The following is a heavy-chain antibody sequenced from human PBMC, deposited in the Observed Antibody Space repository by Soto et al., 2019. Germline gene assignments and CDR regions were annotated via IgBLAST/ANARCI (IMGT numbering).Heavy chain of an antibody. V-gene: IGHV4-59*08. D-gene: IGHD2-2*01. CDR3: ARHSRYCSSTSCYAAYYYGMDV. Sequence: SETLSLSWSVSGGSISSYYWRWIRQPPGKGLEWIGYIYYSGSTNYNPSLKRRVTISGDTPKNHFSLKLSSVTAADTAVYYCARHSRYCSSTSCYAAYYYGMDVWGQGTTVTVSS. J-gene: IGHJ6*02. CDR1: GGSISSYY. CDR2: IYYSGST.